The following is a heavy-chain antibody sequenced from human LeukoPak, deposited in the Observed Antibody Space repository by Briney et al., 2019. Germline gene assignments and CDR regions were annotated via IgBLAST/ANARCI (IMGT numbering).Heavy chain of an antibody. CDR3: ARDIDYYDSSGYPNYYYGMDV. CDR2: INPNSGGT. CDR1: GYTFTGYY. V-gene: IGHV1-2*02. Sequence: ASVKVSCKASGYTFTGYYMHWVRQAPGQGLEWMGWINPNSGGTNYAQKFQGRVTMIRDTSISTAYMELSRLRSDDTAVYYCARDIDYYDSSGYPNYYYGMDVWGQGTTVTVSS. D-gene: IGHD3-22*01. J-gene: IGHJ6*02.